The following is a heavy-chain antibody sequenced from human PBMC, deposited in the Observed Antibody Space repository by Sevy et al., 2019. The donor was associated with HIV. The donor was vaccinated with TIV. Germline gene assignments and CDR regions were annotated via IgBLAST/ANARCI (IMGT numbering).Heavy chain of an antibody. CDR3: VKLGSGYTYFDY. V-gene: IGHV3-23*01. CDR2: IIGSGGTT. D-gene: IGHD5-12*01. Sequence: GGSLRLSCAASGFTFSSYAMTWVRQPPGKGLEWVSLIIGSGGTTYYADSVKGRFTISRDNSKNTLYPQMNSPRAEDTAVYYCVKLGSGYTYFDYWGQGTLVTVSS. J-gene: IGHJ4*02. CDR1: GFTFSSYA.